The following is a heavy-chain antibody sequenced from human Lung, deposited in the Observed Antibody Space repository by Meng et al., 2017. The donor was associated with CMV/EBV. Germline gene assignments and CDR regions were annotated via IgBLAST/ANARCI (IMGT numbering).Heavy chain of an antibody. V-gene: IGHV4-4*07. CDR3: ARAVADTANFDY. CDR1: GDAMNNCY. D-gene: IGHD6-19*01. CDR2: ISTSGSI. Sequence: VELKGGGQGLVKTSENLSLTCTASGDAMNNCYWSWIRQSAGKGLEWIGRISTSGSIHYNPYLTSRVTLSVDTSKNQISLQLSSVTAADTAVYYCARAVADTANFDYWGQGTLVTVSS. J-gene: IGHJ4*02.